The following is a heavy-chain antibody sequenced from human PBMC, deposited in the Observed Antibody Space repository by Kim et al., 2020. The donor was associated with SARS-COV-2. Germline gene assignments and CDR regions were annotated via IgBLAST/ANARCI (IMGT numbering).Heavy chain of an antibody. V-gene: IGHV3-30*18. J-gene: IGHJ5*02. CDR2: ISYDGSNK. D-gene: IGHD3-3*01. CDR1: GFTFSSYG. Sequence: GGSLRLSCAASGFTFSSYGMHWVRQAPGKGLEWVAVISYDGSNKYYADSVKGRFTISRDNSKNTLYLQMNSLRAEDTAVYYCAKDGITIFGAFDPWGQGT. CDR3: AKDGITIFGAFDP.